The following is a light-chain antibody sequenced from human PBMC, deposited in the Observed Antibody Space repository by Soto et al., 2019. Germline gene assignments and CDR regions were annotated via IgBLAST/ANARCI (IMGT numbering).Light chain of an antibody. CDR3: QQYNSWPPIT. V-gene: IGKV3-15*01. J-gene: IGKJ5*01. Sequence: EIVMTQSPGTLSVSPGEGATLFCRASQSVRTKLAWYQQRAGQAPRLLMYGASTRATGIPDRFSGSGSGTEFTLTVSRLQAEDFAGYYCQQYNSWPPITFGQGTRLEIK. CDR2: GAS. CDR1: QSVRTK.